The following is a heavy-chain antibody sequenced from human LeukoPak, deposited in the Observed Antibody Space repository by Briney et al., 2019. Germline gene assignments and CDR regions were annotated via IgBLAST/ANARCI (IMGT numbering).Heavy chain of an antibody. CDR2: IWSDGTNK. CDR3: ARDAQRGFDYSNSLRY. V-gene: IGHV3-33*01. CDR1: GFTFSHYG. D-gene: IGHD4-11*01. J-gene: IGHJ4*02. Sequence: GGSLRLSCAATGFTFSHYGMHWVRQAPGKGLEWVALIWSDGTNKYYAGSVKGRFTISRADSRNTVYLQMNALRPEDTGMYYCARDAQRGFDYSNSLRYWGQGTPVTVST.